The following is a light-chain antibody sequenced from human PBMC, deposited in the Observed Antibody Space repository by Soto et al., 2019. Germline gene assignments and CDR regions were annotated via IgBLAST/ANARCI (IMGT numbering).Light chain of an antibody. CDR3: SSYTSSSTLVV. Sequence: QSALTQPGSVSGSPGQSITISCTGTSRDVGGYNYVSWYQQHPGKAPKLMIYDVSNRPSGVSNRFSGSKSGNTASLTISGLQAEDEAVYYCSSYTSSSTLVVFGGGTKLTVL. J-gene: IGLJ2*01. CDR1: SRDVGGYNY. V-gene: IGLV2-14*01. CDR2: DVS.